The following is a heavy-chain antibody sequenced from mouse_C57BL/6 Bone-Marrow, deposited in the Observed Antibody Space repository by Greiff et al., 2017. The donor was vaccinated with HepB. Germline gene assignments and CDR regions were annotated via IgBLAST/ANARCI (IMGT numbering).Heavy chain of an antibody. Sequence: EVKLVESGGGLVQSGRSLRLSCATSGFIFSDFYMEWVRQAPGKGLEWIAASRNKANDYTTEYSASVKGRFIVSRDTSQSILYLQMNALRAEDTAIYYCARDVDYGKGYFDVWGTGTTVTVSS. CDR2: SRNKANDYTT. V-gene: IGHV7-1*01. D-gene: IGHD1-1*01. CDR1: GFIFSDFY. CDR3: ARDVDYGKGYFDV. J-gene: IGHJ1*03.